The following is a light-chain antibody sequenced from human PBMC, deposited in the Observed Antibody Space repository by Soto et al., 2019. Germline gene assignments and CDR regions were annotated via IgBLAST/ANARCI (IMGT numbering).Light chain of an antibody. CDR2: GNS. CDR1: SSNIGAGYD. V-gene: IGLV1-40*01. Sequence: QPVLTQPPSVSGAPGQRVTISCTGSSSNIGAGYDVHWYQQLPGTAPKLLIYGNSNRPSGVPDRFSGSKSGTLASLAITGLQAEDEADYYCQSYDSSLSGLVFGTGTKVTVL. J-gene: IGLJ1*01. CDR3: QSYDSSLSGLV.